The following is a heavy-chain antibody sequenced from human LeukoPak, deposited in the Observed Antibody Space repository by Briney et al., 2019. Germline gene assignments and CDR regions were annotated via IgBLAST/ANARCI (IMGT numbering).Heavy chain of an antibody. Sequence: ASGTLSLTCSVSGGSISNTNWWSWVRQPPGQGLEWIGEISLTGLTHYNPSLESRVTVSLDKSKNQLSLNLTSVTAADTAVYYCSRENGAFPPFGYWGQGTLVTV. CDR1: GGSISNTNW. CDR2: ISLTGLT. CDR3: SRENGAFPPFGY. D-gene: IGHD2-8*01. J-gene: IGHJ4*02. V-gene: IGHV4-4*02.